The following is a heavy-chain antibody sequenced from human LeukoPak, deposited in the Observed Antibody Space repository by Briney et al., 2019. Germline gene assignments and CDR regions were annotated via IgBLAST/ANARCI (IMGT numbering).Heavy chain of an antibody. J-gene: IGHJ4*02. CDR2: IKQEGSEK. CDR1: GFTFSSNW. CDR3: ARGGSRYDN. D-gene: IGHD3-22*01. V-gene: IGHV3-7*01. Sequence: GGSLRLSCAASGFTFSSNWMSRVRQAPGKGLEWVANIKQEGSEKYYVDSVKGRFSISRDNAKNSLYLQMNSLRAEDTAVYYCARGGSRYDNWGQGTLVTVSS.